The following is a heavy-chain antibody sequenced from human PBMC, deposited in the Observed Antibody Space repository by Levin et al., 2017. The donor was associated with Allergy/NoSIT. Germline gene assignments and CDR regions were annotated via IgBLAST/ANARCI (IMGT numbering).Heavy chain of an antibody. J-gene: IGHJ3*02. V-gene: IGHV3-23*01. D-gene: IGHD3-10*01. Sequence: GESLKISCAASGFIFSNYAMSWVRQAPGKGLEWVSSSGTGGTTYYVDSVKGRFTISRDNSKNTVYLQMNSLRGEDTAVYYCAKDKYGSHGGDIWGQGTMVTVSS. CDR2: SSGTGGTT. CDR3: AKDKYGSHGGDI. CDR1: GFIFSNYA.